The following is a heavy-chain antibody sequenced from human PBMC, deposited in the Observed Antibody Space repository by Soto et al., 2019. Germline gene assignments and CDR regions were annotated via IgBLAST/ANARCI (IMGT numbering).Heavy chain of an antibody. Sequence: SETLSLTCAVYGGFVSSGTYYWSWIRQPPGKGLEWIGEMSHSGGTHFNPSLKSRVTISVDTSKNQFSLKLSSVTAADTAVYYCASLIAALNYWGQGTLVTVSS. D-gene: IGHD6-6*01. CDR1: GGFVSSGTYY. V-gene: IGHV4-61*01. CDR3: ASLIAALNY. J-gene: IGHJ4*02. CDR2: MSHSGGT.